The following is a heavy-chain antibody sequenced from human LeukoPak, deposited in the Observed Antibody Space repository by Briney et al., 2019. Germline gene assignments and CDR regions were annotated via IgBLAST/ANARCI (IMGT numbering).Heavy chain of an antibody. D-gene: IGHD6-13*01. CDR3: ARTTEAHSWRTRYYDYYMDV. CDR1: GGSLSGYY. Sequence: SETLSLTCAVYGGSLSGYYWSWIRQPPGKGLEWIGEINHSGSTNYNPSLKSRVTISVDTSKNQFSLKLSSVTAADTAVYYCARTTEAHSWRTRYYDYYMDVWGKGTTVTVSS. CDR2: INHSGST. J-gene: IGHJ6*03. V-gene: IGHV4-34*01.